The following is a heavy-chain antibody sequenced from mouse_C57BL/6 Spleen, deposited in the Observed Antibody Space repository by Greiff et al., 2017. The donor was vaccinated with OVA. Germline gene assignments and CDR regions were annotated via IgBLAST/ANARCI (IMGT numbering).Heavy chain of an antibody. D-gene: IGHD1-1*01. CDR2: IYPGSGST. J-gene: IGHJ2*01. V-gene: IGHV1-55*01. Sequence: QVQLKQSGAELVKPGASVKMSCKASGYTFTSYWITWVKQRPGQGLEWIGDIYPGSGSTNYNEKFKSKATLTVDTSSSTAYMQLSSLTSEDSAVYYCARGGTTVVDDWGQGTTLTVSS. CDR1: GYTFTSYW. CDR3: ARGGTTVVDD.